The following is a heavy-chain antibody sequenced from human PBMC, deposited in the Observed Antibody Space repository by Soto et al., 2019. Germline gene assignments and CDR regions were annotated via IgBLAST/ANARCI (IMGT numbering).Heavy chain of an antibody. CDR2: IYHSGST. CDR3: ARRGYSYGYWWFDP. V-gene: IGHV4-4*02. CDR1: GGSISSSNW. Sequence: SETLSLTCAVSGGSISSSNWWSWVRQPPGKGLEWIGEIYHSGSTNYNPSLKSRVTISVDKSKNQFSLKLSSVTAADTAVYYCARRGYSYGYWWFDPWGQGTQVTVSS. J-gene: IGHJ5*02. D-gene: IGHD5-18*01.